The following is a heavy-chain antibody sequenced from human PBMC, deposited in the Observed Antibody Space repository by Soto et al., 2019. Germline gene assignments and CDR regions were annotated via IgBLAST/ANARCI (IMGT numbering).Heavy chain of an antibody. J-gene: IGHJ5*02. CDR2: ISSSSSYI. V-gene: IGHV3-21*01. D-gene: IGHD6-13*01. CDR1: GFTFSSYS. Sequence: EVQLVESGGGLVKPGGSRRLSCAASGFTFSSYSMNWVRQAPGKGLEWVSSISSSSSYIYYADSVKGRFTISRDNAKNSLYLQMNSLRAEDTAVYYCARGLAAAGEPNWFDPWGQGTLVTVSS. CDR3: ARGLAAAGEPNWFDP.